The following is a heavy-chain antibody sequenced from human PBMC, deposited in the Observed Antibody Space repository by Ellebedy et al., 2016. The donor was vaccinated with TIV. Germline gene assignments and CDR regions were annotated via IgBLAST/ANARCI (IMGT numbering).Heavy chain of an antibody. CDR2: ITHSGST. V-gene: IGHV4-34*01. J-gene: IGHJ4*02. CDR3: ARGLARDY. Sequence: MPSETLSLTCAVYGGSFSGYYWSWTRQPPGKGLGWIGEITHSGSTNYNPSLKSRVTISVDTSKNQFSLNLSSVTAADTAVYYCARGLARDYWGQGTLVTVAS. CDR1: GGSFSGYY.